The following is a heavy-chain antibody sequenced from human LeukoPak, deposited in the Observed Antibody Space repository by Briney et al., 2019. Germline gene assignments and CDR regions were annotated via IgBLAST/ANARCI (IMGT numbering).Heavy chain of an antibody. V-gene: IGHV4-4*08. CDR3: ASQMSGTSVSY. Sequence: PSETLSLTCTVSGDSFSRYYWSWIRQPPGKGLEWIGYINNSGGTSYNPSLKSRVTISLDTSKNQFSLKLNSVTTTDTAVYYCASQMSGTSVSYWGQGTLVTVSS. CDR2: INNSGGT. CDR1: GDSFSRYY. J-gene: IGHJ4*02. D-gene: IGHD2-2*01.